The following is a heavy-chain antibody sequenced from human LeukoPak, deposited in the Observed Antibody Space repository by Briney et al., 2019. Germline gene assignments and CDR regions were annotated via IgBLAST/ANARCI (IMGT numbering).Heavy chain of an antibody. CDR2: IIPIFGIA. Sequence: RASVKVSCKASGGTFSSCAISWVRQAPGQGLEWMGRIIPIFGIANYAQKFQGRVTITADKSTSTAYMELSSLRSEDTAVYYCAIVVVPAAPFDYWGQGTLVTVSS. CDR3: AIVVVPAAPFDY. V-gene: IGHV1-69*04. D-gene: IGHD2-2*01. J-gene: IGHJ4*02. CDR1: GGTFSSCA.